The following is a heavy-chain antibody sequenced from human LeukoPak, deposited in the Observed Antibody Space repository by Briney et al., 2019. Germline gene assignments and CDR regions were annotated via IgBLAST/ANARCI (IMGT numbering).Heavy chain of an antibody. Sequence: GGSLRLSCAASGLIVSNNDVSWVRQAPGKGLEWVSVIDIRGDTYYAETVKGRFTISRDKSKNTVSLQMDSLRAEDTAVYFCARRTGYGYGLDCWGQGTLVTVSS. CDR3: ARRTGYGYGLDC. D-gene: IGHD5-18*01. CDR1: GLIVSNND. V-gene: IGHV3-53*01. CDR2: IDIRGDT. J-gene: IGHJ4*02.